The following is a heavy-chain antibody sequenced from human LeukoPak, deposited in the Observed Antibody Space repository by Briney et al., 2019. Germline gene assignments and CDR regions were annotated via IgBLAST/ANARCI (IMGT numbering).Heavy chain of an antibody. J-gene: IGHJ3*02. Sequence: GGSLRLSCAASGFTFSSYSMNWVRQAPGKGLEWVSYISSSSSTIYYADSVKGRFTISRDNAKNSLYLQMNSLRAEDTAVYYCARAQWELLYDAFDIWGQGTMVTVSS. CDR2: ISSSSSTI. CDR3: ARAQWELLYDAFDI. D-gene: IGHD1-26*01. CDR1: GFTFSSYS. V-gene: IGHV3-48*04.